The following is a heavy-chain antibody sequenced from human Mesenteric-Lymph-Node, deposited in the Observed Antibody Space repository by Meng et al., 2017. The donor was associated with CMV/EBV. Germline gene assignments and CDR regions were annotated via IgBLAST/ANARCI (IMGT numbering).Heavy chain of an antibody. D-gene: IGHD2-2*01. Sequence: GESLKISCAASELAFRSYGMYWVRQAPGKGLEWVAFIRNDGGEQYYADSVKGRFTISRDNSKNTLYLQMNSLRAEDTAVYYCARDVRSVFSSTSCFDYWGQGTLVTVSS. CDR2: IRNDGGEQ. J-gene: IGHJ4*02. CDR1: ELAFRSYG. CDR3: ARDVRSVFSSTSCFDY. V-gene: IGHV3-30*02.